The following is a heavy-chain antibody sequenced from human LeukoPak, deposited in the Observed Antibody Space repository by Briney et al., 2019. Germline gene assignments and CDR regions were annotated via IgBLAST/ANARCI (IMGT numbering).Heavy chain of an antibody. CDR3: ASDNTGYPGNAFDI. J-gene: IGHJ3*02. Sequence: PPETLSLTSTVPGGSTTGYNWNWIRHAPGKGLEWIGYIHSSGSTNYNPSLKRRVTISVDTSKNQFSLKLSSVTAADTAVFYCASDNTGYPGNAFDIWGQGTMVTVSS. CDR2: IHSSGST. D-gene: IGHD3-9*01. CDR1: GGSTTGYN. V-gene: IGHV4-59*01.